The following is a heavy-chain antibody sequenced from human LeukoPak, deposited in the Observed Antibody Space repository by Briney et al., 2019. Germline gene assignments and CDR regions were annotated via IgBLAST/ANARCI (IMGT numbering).Heavy chain of an antibody. J-gene: IGHJ6*03. Sequence: GGSPRLSCAASGFTFSSYAMSWVRQAPGKGLEWVSAISGSGGSTYYADSVKGRFTISRDNSKNTLYLQMNSLRAEDTAVYYCAKGFGELFPYYYYYMDVWGKGTTVTVSS. V-gene: IGHV3-23*01. CDR1: GFTFSSYA. D-gene: IGHD3-10*01. CDR3: AKGFGELFPYYYYYMDV. CDR2: ISGSGGST.